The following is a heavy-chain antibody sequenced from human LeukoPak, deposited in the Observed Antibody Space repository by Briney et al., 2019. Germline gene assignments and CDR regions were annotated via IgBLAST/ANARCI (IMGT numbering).Heavy chain of an antibody. V-gene: IGHV1-69*13. CDR1: GGTFSSYA. CDR2: IIPIFGTA. D-gene: IGHD3-22*01. J-gene: IGHJ6*02. CDR3: ASAPYYDSSGYRPSYYYYYYGMDV. Sequence: GASVKVSCKASGGTFSSYAISWVRQAPGQGLEWMGGIIPIFGTANYAQKFQGRVTITADESTSTAYMELSSLRSEDTAVYYCASAPYYDSSGYRPSYYYYYYGMDVWGQGTTVTVSS.